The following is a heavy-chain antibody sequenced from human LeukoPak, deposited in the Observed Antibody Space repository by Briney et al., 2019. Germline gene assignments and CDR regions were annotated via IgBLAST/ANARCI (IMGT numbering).Heavy chain of an antibody. V-gene: IGHV3-48*01. D-gene: IGHD4-17*01. CDR1: GFTFSSYS. CDR2: ISSSSSTI. CDR3: ARDRADDYGDLHPFDY. J-gene: IGHJ4*02. Sequence: GGSLRLSCAASGFTFSSYSMNWVRQAPGKGLEWVSYISSSSSTIYYADSVKGRFTISRDNAKNSLYLQMNSLRAEDTAVYYCARDRADDYGDLHPFDYWGQGTLVTVSS.